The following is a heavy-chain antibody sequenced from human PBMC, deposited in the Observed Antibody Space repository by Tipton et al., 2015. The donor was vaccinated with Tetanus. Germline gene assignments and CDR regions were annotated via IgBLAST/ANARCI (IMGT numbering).Heavy chain of an antibody. D-gene: IGHD2-15*01. J-gene: IGHJ4*02. Sequence: VQLVQSGGEVKKPGESLKISCKGSGYIFTNYWIGWVRQKPGKGLEWVGIIYPGDSDTRYRPSFQGQVTISVDKSINTAYLQWSSLKASDTSMFYCARAHCSDGVCNFDFWGQGALVTVAS. CDR3: ARAHCSDGVCNFDF. CDR1: GYIFTNYW. CDR2: IYPGDSDT. V-gene: IGHV5-51*01.